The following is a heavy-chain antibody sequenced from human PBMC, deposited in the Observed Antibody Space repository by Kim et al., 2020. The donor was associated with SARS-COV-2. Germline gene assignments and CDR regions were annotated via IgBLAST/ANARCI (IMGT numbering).Heavy chain of an antibody. CDR3: AKDAEGSGSYFWFDP. J-gene: IGHJ5*02. Sequence: DSVKGRFTISSDNSKNTLYLQMNSLRAEDAAVYYCAKDAEGSGSYFWFDPWGQGTLVTVSS. V-gene: IGHV3-30*02. D-gene: IGHD3-10*01.